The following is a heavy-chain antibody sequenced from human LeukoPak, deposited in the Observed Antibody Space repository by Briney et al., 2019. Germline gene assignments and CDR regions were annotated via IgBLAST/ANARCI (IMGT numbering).Heavy chain of an antibody. Sequence: ASVKVSCKASGYTFTGYYMHWVRQAPGQGLEWMGWINPNSGGTNYAQKFQGRVTMTRDTSISTAYMELSRLRSDDTAVYYCARAPRYCSGGSCYSPRQLWLYYFDYWGQGTLVTVSS. CDR2: INPNSGGT. CDR1: GYTFTGYY. CDR3: ARAPRYCSGGSCYSPRQLWLYYFDY. V-gene: IGHV1-2*02. J-gene: IGHJ4*02. D-gene: IGHD2-15*01.